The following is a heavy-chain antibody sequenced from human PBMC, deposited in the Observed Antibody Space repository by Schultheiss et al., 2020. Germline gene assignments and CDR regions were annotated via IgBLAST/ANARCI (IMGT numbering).Heavy chain of an antibody. J-gene: IGHJ4*02. Sequence: GGSLRLSCAASGFTFDDYAMHWVRQAPGKGLVWVSRINSDGSSTSYADSVKGRFTISRDNAKNTLYLQMNSLRAEDTAVYYCARTRIAAAGTFAYWGQGTLVTGSS. D-gene: IGHD6-13*01. V-gene: IGHV3-74*01. CDR1: GFTFDDYA. CDR3: ARTRIAAAGTFAY. CDR2: INSDGSST.